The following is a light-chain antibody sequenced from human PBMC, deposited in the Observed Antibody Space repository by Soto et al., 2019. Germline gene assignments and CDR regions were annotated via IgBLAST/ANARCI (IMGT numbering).Light chain of an antibody. CDR3: AAWGDNLNGWV. CDR1: SSNIGNNA. V-gene: IGLV1-44*01. Sequence: QSVLTQPPSASGTPGQRVTISCSGSSSNIGNNAVNWYQQFPGTAPKLLIYDNIQRPSGVPDRFSGSESGTSASLAISGLQSEDEADYYCAAWGDNLNGWVFGGGTQLTVL. CDR2: DNI. J-gene: IGLJ3*02.